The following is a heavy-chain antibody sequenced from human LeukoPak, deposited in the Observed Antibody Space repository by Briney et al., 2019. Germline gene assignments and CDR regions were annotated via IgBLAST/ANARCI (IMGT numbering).Heavy chain of an antibody. D-gene: IGHD3-3*01. V-gene: IGHV3-30*09. CDR3: AKSGVSWSTQKFTFWSGYLFDY. CDR1: GFSFSSYS. J-gene: IGHJ4*02. Sequence: PGGSLRLSCAASGFSFSSYSIHWVRQAPGKGLEWVAVISSDGNSKNFALSVKGRFAISRDNSKNTLYLQMNSLRAEDTAVYYCAKSGVSWSTQKFTFWSGYLFDYWGQGTLVTVSS. CDR2: ISSDGNSK.